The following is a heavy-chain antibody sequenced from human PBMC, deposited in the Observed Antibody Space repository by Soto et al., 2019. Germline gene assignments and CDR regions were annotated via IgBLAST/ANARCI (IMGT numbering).Heavy chain of an antibody. CDR1: GGSFSGHH. J-gene: IGHJ4*02. CDR3: ATFVGATTVTRGSPRDY. CDR2: INPSGSI. Sequence: VQLQQWGAGLLKPSETLSLTCAVYGGSFSGHHWSWFRQPPGKGLEWIGEINPSGSINYNPSLKSRVTISVDTSKNQFSLNLSSVTAADTAVYYCATFVGATTVTRGSPRDYWGQGTLVTVSS. D-gene: IGHD4-4*01. V-gene: IGHV4-34*01.